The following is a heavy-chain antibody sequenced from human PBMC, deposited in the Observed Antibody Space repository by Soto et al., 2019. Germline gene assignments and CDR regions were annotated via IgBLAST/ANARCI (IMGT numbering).Heavy chain of an antibody. CDR3: TRLPRHPLPPFDF. CDR1: GFTFGDYS. V-gene: IGHV3-49*04. Sequence: LRLSCTASGFTFGDYSLSWVRRAPGKGMEWVGSIRSKAYGGTPEYAASVKGRFSISRDDSKSTAYLQMNSLKTEDAAVYYCTRLPRHPLPPFDFPGQGSLVTGSS. CDR2: IRSKAYGGTP. J-gene: IGHJ4*02.